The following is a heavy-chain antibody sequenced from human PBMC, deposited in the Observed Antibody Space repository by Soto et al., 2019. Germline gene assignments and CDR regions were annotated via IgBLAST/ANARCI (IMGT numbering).Heavy chain of an antibody. Sequence: GASVKVSCKASGYTFTSYAMHWVRQAPGQRHEWMGWINAGNGNTKYSQKFQGRVTITRDTSASTAYMELSSLRSEDTAVYYCARAHRPSYYYDSSGYSGYFDYWGRGTLVTVSS. CDR1: GYTFTSYA. J-gene: IGHJ4*02. CDR3: ARAHRPSYYYDSSGYSGYFDY. CDR2: INAGNGNT. D-gene: IGHD3-22*01. V-gene: IGHV1-3*01.